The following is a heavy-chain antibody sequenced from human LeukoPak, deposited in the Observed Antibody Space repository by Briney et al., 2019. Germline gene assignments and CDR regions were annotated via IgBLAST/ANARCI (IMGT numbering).Heavy chain of an antibody. CDR2: INPSGGST. Sequence: ASVKVSCKASGYTFTSYYMHWVRQAPGQGLEWMGIINPSGGSTSYAQKFQGRVTMTRDTSTSTVYMELSSLRSEDTAVYYCARDSLGLSEPVWFDPWGQGTLVTVSS. CDR3: ARDSLGLSEPVWFDP. V-gene: IGHV1-46*01. J-gene: IGHJ5*02. CDR1: GYTFTSYY. D-gene: IGHD2-15*01.